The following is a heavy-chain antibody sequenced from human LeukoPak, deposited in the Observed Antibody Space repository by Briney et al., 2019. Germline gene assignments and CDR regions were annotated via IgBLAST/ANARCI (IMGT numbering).Heavy chain of an antibody. D-gene: IGHD6-19*01. CDR1: GFTFSSYA. J-gene: IGHJ4*02. Sequence: QPGGSLRLSCAASGFTFSSYAMSWVRQAPGKGLEWVSAISGSGGSTYYADSVKGRFTIPRDNSKNTLYLQMNSLRAEDTAVYYCAGQWLVKYYFDYWGQGTLVTVSS. CDR2: ISGSGGST. CDR3: AGQWLVKYYFDY. V-gene: IGHV3-23*01.